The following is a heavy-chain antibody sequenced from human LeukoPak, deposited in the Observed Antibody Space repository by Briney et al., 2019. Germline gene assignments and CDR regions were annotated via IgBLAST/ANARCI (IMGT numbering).Heavy chain of an antibody. CDR3: ARYSYGYSYFDY. Sequence: PSETLSLTCAVYGGSFSGYYWSWIRQPPGKGLECIGEINHSGSTNYNPSLKSRVTISMDTSKNQFSLKLSSVTAADTAVYYCARYSYGYSYFDYWGQGTLVTVSS. J-gene: IGHJ4*02. V-gene: IGHV4-34*01. CDR1: GGSFSGYY. D-gene: IGHD5-18*01. CDR2: INHSGST.